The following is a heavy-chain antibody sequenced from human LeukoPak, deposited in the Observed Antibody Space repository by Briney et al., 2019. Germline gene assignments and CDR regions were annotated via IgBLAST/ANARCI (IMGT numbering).Heavy chain of an antibody. Sequence: SETLSLSCTVSGGSVSSYSWSWIRQPAGKGLEWIGRIYASGNTNYSSSLKSRVTMSLDTSKNQFSLNLSSVTAADTAVYYCARAQDCSSGCYRFFDYWGQGTLVTVSS. CDR3: ARAQDCSSGCYRFFDY. CDR2: IYASGNT. V-gene: IGHV4-4*07. D-gene: IGHD6-19*01. CDR1: GGSVSSYS. J-gene: IGHJ4*02.